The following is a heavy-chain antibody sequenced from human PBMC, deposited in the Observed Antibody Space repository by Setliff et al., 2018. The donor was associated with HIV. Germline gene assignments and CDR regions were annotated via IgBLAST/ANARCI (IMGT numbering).Heavy chain of an antibody. CDR2: IYHAGNT. CDR3: ARGTSLNVVPDAFDI. J-gene: IGHJ3*02. D-gene: IGHD3-16*01. Sequence: ETLSLTCTVTGYSISSGYYWAWIRQPPGKGLEWIGHIYHAGNTYYNPSLKSRVTISVDTSKNQISLRLNSLTAADTALYYCARGTSLNVVPDAFDIWGQGTMVTVS. V-gene: IGHV4-38-2*02. CDR1: GYSISSGYY.